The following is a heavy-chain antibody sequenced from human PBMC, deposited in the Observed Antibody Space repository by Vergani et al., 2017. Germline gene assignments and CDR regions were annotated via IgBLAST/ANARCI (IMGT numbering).Heavy chain of an antibody. D-gene: IGHD1-1*01. J-gene: IGHJ1*01. CDR3: ATKSCGTPGCQIGYFRE. CDR2: ISYVGTQK. Sequence: QVHLVESGGGVVQPGRSLRLSCVVSGFTSSYYGMHWVRQAPGKGLEWVAVISYVGTQKYYADSVKGRFTISRDNSKSTLYLQMNSLITEDTAVYYCATKSCGTPGCQIGYFREWGQGTLVTVSS. CDR1: GFTSSYYG. V-gene: IGHV3-30*03.